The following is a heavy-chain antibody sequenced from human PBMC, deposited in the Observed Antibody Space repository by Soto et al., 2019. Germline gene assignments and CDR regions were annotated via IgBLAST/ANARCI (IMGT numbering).Heavy chain of an antibody. V-gene: IGHV3-73*01. J-gene: IGHJ6*02. CDR1: GFTFSGSA. CDR3: KGGDIVVVPAAGDPMDV. Sequence: GGSLRLSCAASGFTFSGSAMHWVRQASGKGLEWVGRIRSKANSYATAYAASVKGRFTISRDDSKNTAYLQMNSLKTEDTAVYYCKGGDIVVVPAAGDPMDVWGQGTTVTVSS. CDR2: IRSKANSYAT. D-gene: IGHD2-2*01.